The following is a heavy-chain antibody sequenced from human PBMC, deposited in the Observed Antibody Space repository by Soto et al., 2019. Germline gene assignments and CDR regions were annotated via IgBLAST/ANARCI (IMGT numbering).Heavy chain of an antibody. D-gene: IGHD2-2*01. CDR1: GYTFTSYD. CDR3: ARGSLGYCSSTSCSDWPFDY. Sequence: ASVKVSCKASGYTFTSYDINWVRQATGQGLEWMGWMNPNSGNTGYAQKFQGRVTMTRNTSISTAYMELSSLRSEDTAVYYCARGSLGYCSSTSCSDWPFDYWGQGTLVTVSS. J-gene: IGHJ4*02. CDR2: MNPNSGNT. V-gene: IGHV1-8*01.